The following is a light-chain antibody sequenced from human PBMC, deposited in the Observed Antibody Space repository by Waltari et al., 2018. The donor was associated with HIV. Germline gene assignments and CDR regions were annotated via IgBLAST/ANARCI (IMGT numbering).Light chain of an antibody. J-gene: IGKJ4*01. CDR2: EAS. Sequence: DIQMTQSPSSVSVAVGGAVSINCRASQNIGKTLAWYQLKSNKAPRLLIYEASRLDDGVPARCSGSGSKSNFSLDITNLQSEDHGIYICQQAKTFPHTFAGGTRVE. CDR1: QNIGKT. CDR3: QQAKTFPHT. V-gene: IGKV1-12*01.